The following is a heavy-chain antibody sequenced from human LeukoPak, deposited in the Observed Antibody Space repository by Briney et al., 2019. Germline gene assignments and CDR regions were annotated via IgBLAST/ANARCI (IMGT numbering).Heavy chain of an antibody. CDR1: GFTFDDYA. CDR3: AKDFGPEGGIAAAATPFDY. Sequence: PGXSLRLSCAASGFTFDDYAMHWVRQAPGKGLEWVSGISWNSGSIVYADSVKGRFTISRDNAKNSLYLQMNSLRAEDMALYYCAKDFGPEGGIAAAATPFDYWGQGTLVTVSS. J-gene: IGHJ4*02. CDR2: ISWNSGSI. D-gene: IGHD6-13*01. V-gene: IGHV3-9*03.